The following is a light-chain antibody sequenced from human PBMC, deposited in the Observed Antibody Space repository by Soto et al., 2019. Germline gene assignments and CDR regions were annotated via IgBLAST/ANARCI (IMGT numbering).Light chain of an antibody. CDR1: SGDVGGYDY. CDR2: EVT. J-gene: IGLJ1*01. V-gene: IGLV2-8*01. Sequence: QSALTQPPSASGSPGQSVTISCTGTSGDVGGYDYVSWYQQHPGKAPKLMIYEVTKRPLGVPDRFSGSKSGNTASLTVSGLQAEDEADYYCSSYARSDNTYVFGNGTKVNVL. CDR3: SSYARSDNTYV.